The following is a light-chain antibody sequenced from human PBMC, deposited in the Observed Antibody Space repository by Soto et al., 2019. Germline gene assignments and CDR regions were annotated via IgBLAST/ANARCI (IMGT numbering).Light chain of an antibody. CDR3: QQSYSTLST. CDR1: QSISSY. CDR2: AAS. Sequence: DIQMTQSPSSLSASVGDRVTITCRASQSISSYLNWYQQNPGKAPKLLIYAASSLQSGVPSRFSGSGSGTDFTLTISSLQPEDFATYYCQQSYSTLSTFGQGTKQEIK. J-gene: IGKJ2*01. V-gene: IGKV1-39*01.